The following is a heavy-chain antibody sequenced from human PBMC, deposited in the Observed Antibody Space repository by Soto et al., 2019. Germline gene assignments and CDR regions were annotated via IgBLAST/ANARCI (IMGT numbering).Heavy chain of an antibody. D-gene: IGHD1-1*01. CDR3: AREGRMGTFDY. J-gene: IGHJ4*02. Sequence: CGSPKYTPSLKGRVTIFEDTSKNQFSLKLNSVTAADTAVYYCAREGRMGTFDYWGQGALFTVSS. CDR2: CGSP. V-gene: IGHV4-59*01.